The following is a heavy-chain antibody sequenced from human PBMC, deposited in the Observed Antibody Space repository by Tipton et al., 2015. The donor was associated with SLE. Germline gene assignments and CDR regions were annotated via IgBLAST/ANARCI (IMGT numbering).Heavy chain of an antibody. CDR2: IYTSGTT. D-gene: IGHD1-26*01. Sequence: TLSLTCTVSVGSISSGNYYWSWIRQSAGKGLEWIGQIYTSGTTSYNPSLKSRVSISVDTSKNQFSLNLGSVTAADTAVYYCARHSIVGANLAWFDPWGQGTLVTVSS. CDR1: VGSISSGNYY. J-gene: IGHJ5*02. CDR3: ARHSIVGANLAWFDP. V-gene: IGHV4-61*09.